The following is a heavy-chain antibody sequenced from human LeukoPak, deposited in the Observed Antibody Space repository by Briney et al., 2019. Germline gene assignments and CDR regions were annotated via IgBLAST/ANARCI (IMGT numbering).Heavy chain of an antibody. CDR2: IYYSGST. Sequence: SETLSLTCTVSGGSISSSSYYWGWIRQPPGKGLEWIGSIYYSGSTYHNPSLKSRVTISVDTSKNQFSLKLSSVTAADTAVYYCARTPCSGGSCYSAFFSPNNWFDPWGQGTLVTVSS. D-gene: IGHD2-15*01. CDR3: ARTPCSGGSCYSAFFSPNNWFDP. J-gene: IGHJ5*02. V-gene: IGHV4-39*07. CDR1: GGSISSSSYY.